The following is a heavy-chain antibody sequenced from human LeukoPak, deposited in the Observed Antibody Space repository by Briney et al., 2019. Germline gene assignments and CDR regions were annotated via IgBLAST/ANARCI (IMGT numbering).Heavy chain of an antibody. Sequence: GASVKVSCKASGYTFTSYDINWVRQATGQGLEWMGWMNPNSGNTGYAQKFQGRVTMTRNTSISTAYMELSSLRSEDTAVYYCARGLPEYIVVVVAALNRFDPWGQGTLVTVSS. J-gene: IGHJ5*02. CDR3: ARGLPEYIVVVVAALNRFDP. CDR1: GYTFTSYD. CDR2: MNPNSGNT. D-gene: IGHD2-15*01. V-gene: IGHV1-8*01.